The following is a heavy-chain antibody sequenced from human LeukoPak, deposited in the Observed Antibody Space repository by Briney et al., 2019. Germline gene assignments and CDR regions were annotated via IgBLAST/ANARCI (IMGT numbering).Heavy chain of an antibody. CDR1: GFTFSSYE. V-gene: IGHV3-30*02. CDR2: IRYDGNNK. D-gene: IGHD6-19*01. J-gene: IGHJ4*02. Sequence: GGSLRLSCAASGFTFSSYEMNWVRQAPGKGLEWVAFIRYDGNNKYYADSVKGRFTIFRDNSKNTLYLQMNSLRAEDTAVYYCARDPQWLVYHHFDYWGQGTLVTVSS. CDR3: ARDPQWLVYHHFDY.